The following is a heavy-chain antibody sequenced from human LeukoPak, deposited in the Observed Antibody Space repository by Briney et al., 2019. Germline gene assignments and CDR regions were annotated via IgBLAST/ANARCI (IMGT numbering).Heavy chain of an antibody. D-gene: IGHD3-3*01. J-gene: IGHJ4*02. CDR1: GFTFSSYS. Sequence: GGSLRLSCAASGFTFSSYSMNWVRQAPGKGLEWVGRTRNKANSYTTEYAASVKGRFTISRDDSKNSLYLQMNSLKTEDTAVYYCARGPNRAYYDFWSGYSNHYYFDYWGQGTLVTVSS. CDR3: ARGPNRAYYDFWSGYSNHYYFDY. CDR2: TRNKANSYTT. V-gene: IGHV3-72*01.